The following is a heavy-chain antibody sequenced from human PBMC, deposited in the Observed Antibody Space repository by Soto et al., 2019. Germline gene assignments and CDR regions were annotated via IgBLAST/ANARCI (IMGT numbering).Heavy chain of an antibody. V-gene: IGHV3-48*02. CDR2: ISSSSSTI. Sequence: GGSLRLSCAASGFTFSSYSMNWVRQAPGKGLEWVSYISSSSSTIYYADSVKGRFTISRDNAKNSLYLQMNSLRDEDTAVYYCARDLGSRARNTYYDFWSDQGWLFGSLDYWGQGTLVTVSS. J-gene: IGHJ4*02. CDR3: ARDLGSRARNTYYDFWSDQGWLFGSLDY. D-gene: IGHD3-3*01. CDR1: GFTFSSYS.